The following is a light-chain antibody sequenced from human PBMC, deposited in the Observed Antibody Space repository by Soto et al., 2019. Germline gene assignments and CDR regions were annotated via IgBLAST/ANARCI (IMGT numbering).Light chain of an antibody. CDR3: CSYAGSSTYV. CDR2: DAS. J-gene: IGLJ7*01. Sequence: QSALTQPASVSGSPGQSITISGTGTSSDVGSYDFVSWYQQHPGKAPKLMIFDASKRPSGVSNRFSGSKSGNTASLTISGLQAEDEADYYCCSYAGSSTYVFGTGTQLTVL. CDR1: SSDVGSYDF. V-gene: IGLV2-23*01.